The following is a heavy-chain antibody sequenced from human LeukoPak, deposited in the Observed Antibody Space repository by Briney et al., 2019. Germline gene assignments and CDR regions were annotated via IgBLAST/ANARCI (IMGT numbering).Heavy chain of an antibody. CDR3: AGGDFDY. CDR2: IYYSGST. J-gene: IGHJ4*02. Sequence: KPSETLSLTCTVSGXSISSSSDYWGWIRQPPGMGLEWIGSIYYSGSTYYNPSLKSRVTISVDTSKNQFSLKLSSVTAAGTAVYYCAGGDFDYWGQGTLVTVSS. CDR1: GXSISSSSDY. D-gene: IGHD3-16*01. V-gene: IGHV4-39*01.